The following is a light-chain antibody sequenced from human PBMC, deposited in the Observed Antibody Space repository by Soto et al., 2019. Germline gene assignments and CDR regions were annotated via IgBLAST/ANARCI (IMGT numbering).Light chain of an antibody. V-gene: IGKV3-11*01. CDR3: RQRLEWPPIT. Sequence: EIVLTQSPATLSLSPGERATLSCRASQNVNSYLAWYQQKPGQAPRLLIYDASNRATGIPARFSGSGSGTDFTLTISSLEPEDFAVYYCRQRLEWPPITFGPGTKVDIK. CDR1: QNVNSY. CDR2: DAS. J-gene: IGKJ3*01.